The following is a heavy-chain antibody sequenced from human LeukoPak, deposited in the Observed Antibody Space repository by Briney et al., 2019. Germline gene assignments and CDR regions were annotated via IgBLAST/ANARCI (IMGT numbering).Heavy chain of an antibody. Sequence: SVKVSCKASGGTFSSYAISWVRQAPGQGLEWMGGIIPIFGTANYAQKFQGRVTITADESTSTAYMELSSLRSEDTAVYYCPREANNWNDVGFDYWGQGTLVTVSS. D-gene: IGHD1-1*01. CDR2: IIPIFGTA. CDR3: PREANNWNDVGFDY. V-gene: IGHV1-69*13. CDR1: GGTFSSYA. J-gene: IGHJ4*02.